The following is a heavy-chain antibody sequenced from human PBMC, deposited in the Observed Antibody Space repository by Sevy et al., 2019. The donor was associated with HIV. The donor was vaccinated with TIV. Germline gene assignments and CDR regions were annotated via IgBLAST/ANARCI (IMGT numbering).Heavy chain of an antibody. CDR3: AKDLGVVGDYESRSAFDI. J-gene: IGHJ3*02. Sequence: GGSLRLSCAASGFTFSSYAMSWVRQAPGKGLEWVSAISGSGGSTYYEDSVKGRFTISRDNSKNTLYLQMNSLRAADTAVYYCAKDLGVVGDYESRSAFDIWGQGTMVTVSS. CDR2: ISGSGGST. V-gene: IGHV3-23*01. CDR1: GFTFSSYA. D-gene: IGHD4-17*01.